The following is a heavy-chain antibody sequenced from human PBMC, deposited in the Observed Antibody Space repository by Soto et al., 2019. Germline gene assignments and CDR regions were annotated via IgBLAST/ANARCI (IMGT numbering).Heavy chain of an antibody. CDR3: ARHFMYSGYDWGAWFDP. J-gene: IGHJ5*02. CDR1: GYSFTSYW. D-gene: IGHD5-12*01. CDR2: IVPSDSYT. V-gene: IGHV5-10-1*01. Sequence: GESLKIYCKGSGYSFTSYWISWVRPMPGKGREWMGGIVPSDSYTNYSTSFQGHVTISADKSISTAYLQWSSRKASDTGMYYCARHFMYSGYDWGAWFDPWGQGTLVTVSS.